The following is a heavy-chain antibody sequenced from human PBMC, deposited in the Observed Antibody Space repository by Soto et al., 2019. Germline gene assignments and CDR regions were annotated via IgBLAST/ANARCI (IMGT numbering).Heavy chain of an antibody. Sequence: PSETLSLTCAVYGGSFSGYYWSWIRQPPGKGLEWIGEINHSGSTNYNPSLKSRVTISVDTSKNQFSLKLSSVTAADTAVYYCARAKGIAARPINWFDPWGQGTLATVSS. CDR2: INHSGST. D-gene: IGHD6-6*01. CDR1: GGSFSGYY. J-gene: IGHJ5*02. V-gene: IGHV4-34*01. CDR3: ARAKGIAARPINWFDP.